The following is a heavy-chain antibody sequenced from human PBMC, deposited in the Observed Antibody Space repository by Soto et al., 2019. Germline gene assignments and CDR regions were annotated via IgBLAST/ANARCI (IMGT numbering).Heavy chain of an antibody. V-gene: IGHV4-59*08. J-gene: IGHJ3*02. CDR3: ARGHCSSTSCYEYAFDI. D-gene: IGHD2-2*01. CDR2: IYYSGST. Sequence: PSETLSLTCTVSGGSISSYYWSWIRQPPGKGLEWIGYIYYSGSTNYNPSLKSRVTISVDTSKNQFSLKLSSVTAADTAVYCCARGHCSSTSCYEYAFDIWGQGTMVTVSS. CDR1: GGSISSYY.